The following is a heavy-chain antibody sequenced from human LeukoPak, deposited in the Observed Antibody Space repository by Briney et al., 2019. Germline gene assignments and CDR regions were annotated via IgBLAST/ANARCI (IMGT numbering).Heavy chain of an antibody. V-gene: IGHV4-31*03. D-gene: IGHD3-22*01. Sequence: SQTLSLTCTVSGGSISSGGYYWSWIRQHPGKGLEWIGYIYYTWSTYYNPSLKTRVTISVDTSKNQFSLKLSSVTAADTAVYYCARVGSGYIGEYYFDYWGQGTLVTVSS. J-gene: IGHJ4*02. CDR1: GGSISSGGYY. CDR2: IYYTWST. CDR3: ARVGSGYIGEYYFDY.